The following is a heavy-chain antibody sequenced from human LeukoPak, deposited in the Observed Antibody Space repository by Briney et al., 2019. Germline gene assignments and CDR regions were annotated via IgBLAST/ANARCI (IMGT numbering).Heavy chain of an antibody. Sequence: SQTLSLTCAISGDSVSSDSAAWSWIRQSPSRGLEWLGRTYYRSKWYNDYAIPVKSRITIDPDTSKNQFSLQLNSVTPEDTAVYYCARGVHSYYFDYWGQGTLVTVSS. V-gene: IGHV6-1*01. D-gene: IGHD2-15*01. CDR3: ARGVHSYYFDY. CDR1: GDSVSSDSAA. J-gene: IGHJ4*02. CDR2: TYYRSKWYN.